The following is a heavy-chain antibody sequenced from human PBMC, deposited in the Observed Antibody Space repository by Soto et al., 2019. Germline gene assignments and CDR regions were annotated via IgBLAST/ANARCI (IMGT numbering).Heavy chain of an antibody. J-gene: IGHJ4*02. CDR3: AKDLRRYYGSGSYYSGPLNY. D-gene: IGHD3-10*01. V-gene: IGHV3-23*01. CDR2: ISGSGGST. Sequence: PGGSLRLSXAASGFTFSSYAMSWVRQAPGKGLEWVSAISGSGGSTYYADSVKGRFTISRDNSKNTLYLQMNSLRAEDTAVYYCAKDLRRYYGSGSYYSGPLNYWGQGTLVTVSS. CDR1: GFTFSSYA.